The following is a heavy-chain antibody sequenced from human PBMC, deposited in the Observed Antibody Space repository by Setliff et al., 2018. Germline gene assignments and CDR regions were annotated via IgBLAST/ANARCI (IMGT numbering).Heavy chain of an antibody. CDR2: ITSSGTTT. CDR3: ARDGYPGTS. V-gene: IGHV3-11*01. Sequence: GGSLRLSCAASKFTFSDYYMSWIRQAPGKGLEWVSYITSSGTTTFYTDSVKGRFAISRDNARNSLYLQMNSLRVEDTAVYYCARDGYPGTSWGQGTLVTVSS. D-gene: IGHD2-2*03. J-gene: IGHJ5*02. CDR1: KFTFSDYY.